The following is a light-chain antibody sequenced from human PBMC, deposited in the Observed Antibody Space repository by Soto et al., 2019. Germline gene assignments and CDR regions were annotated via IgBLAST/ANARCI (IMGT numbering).Light chain of an antibody. V-gene: IGKV1-39*01. CDR2: AAS. CDR1: HSISSF. Sequence: DIQMTQSPSSLSASVGDRVTITCRASHSISSFLSWYQQKPGKAPKLLIYAASSLQSGVPSRFSGSGSGTDFTLTISSLQPEDFASYYCKQSYSTPPAFGQGTKVEIK. J-gene: IGKJ1*01. CDR3: KQSYSTPPA.